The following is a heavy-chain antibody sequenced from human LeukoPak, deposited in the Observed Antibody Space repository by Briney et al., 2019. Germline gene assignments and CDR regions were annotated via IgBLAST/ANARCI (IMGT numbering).Heavy chain of an antibody. J-gene: IGHJ6*02. D-gene: IGHD3-10*01. CDR2: ISYDGSNK. V-gene: IGHV3-30*18. CDR3: AKDRVRGVYYYYYGMDV. CDR1: GFTFSSYG. Sequence: AGGSLRLSCAASGFTFSSYGMHWVRQAPGKGLEWVAVISYDGSNKYYADSVKGRFTISRDNSKNTLYLQMNSPRAEDTAVYYCAKDRVRGVYYYYYGMDVWGQGTTVTVSS.